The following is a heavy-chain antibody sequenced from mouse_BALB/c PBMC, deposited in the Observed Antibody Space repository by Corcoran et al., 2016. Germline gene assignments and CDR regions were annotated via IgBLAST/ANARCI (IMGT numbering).Heavy chain of an antibody. CDR3: AREPRAMDY. V-gene: IGHV9-3-1*01. J-gene: IGHJ4*01. Sequence: QIQLVQSGHELKKPGETVKISCKASGYTFTNYGMNWVKQASGKGLKWMGWINTYTGEPTYADDFKGRFAFSLETSASTAYLQINNLKNEDTATYFCAREPRAMDYWGQGTSVTVSS. CDR1: GYTFTNYG. CDR2: INTYTGEP.